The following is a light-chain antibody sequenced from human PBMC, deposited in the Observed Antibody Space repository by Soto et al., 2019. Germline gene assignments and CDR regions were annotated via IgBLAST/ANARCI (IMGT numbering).Light chain of an antibody. J-gene: IGKJ4*01. CDR1: QDISNY. Sequence: DIQMTQSPSSLSASVGDRVTITCQASQDISNYLNWYQQKPGKAPKLLIYGASNLETGVPSRFSGSGSGTDFTFTISSLQPEDIATYYCQQYDNLPPLTFGGGTKVDIK. V-gene: IGKV1-33*01. CDR3: QQYDNLPPLT. CDR2: GAS.